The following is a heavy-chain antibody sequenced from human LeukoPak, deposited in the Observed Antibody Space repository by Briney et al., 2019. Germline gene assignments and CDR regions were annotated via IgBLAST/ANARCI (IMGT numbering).Heavy chain of an antibody. V-gene: IGHV3-48*04. CDR2: ISSSSSTI. D-gene: IGHD3-22*01. Sequence: GGSLRLSCAASGFTFSSYSMNWVRQAPGKGLEWVSYISSSSSTIYYADSVKGRFTISRDNAKNSLYLQMNSLRAEDTAVYYCARWGDYYDSSGYYGGHYYYYGMDVWGQGTTVTVSS. CDR1: GFTFSSYS. CDR3: ARWGDYYDSSGYYGGHYYYYGMDV. J-gene: IGHJ6*02.